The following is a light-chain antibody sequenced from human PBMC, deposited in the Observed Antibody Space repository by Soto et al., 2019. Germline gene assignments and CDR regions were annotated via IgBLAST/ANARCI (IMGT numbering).Light chain of an antibody. CDR2: GAS. Sequence: EIVLTQSPGTLSLSPGERDTLSCRASQSVSSSYLAWYQQKPGQAPRLLIYGASSRATGNPDRFSGSGSGTDFTLTISRLEPEDFAVYYCQQYGSSPILTFGGGTKVEIK. CDR3: QQYGSSPILT. CDR1: QSVSSSY. V-gene: IGKV3-20*01. J-gene: IGKJ4*01.